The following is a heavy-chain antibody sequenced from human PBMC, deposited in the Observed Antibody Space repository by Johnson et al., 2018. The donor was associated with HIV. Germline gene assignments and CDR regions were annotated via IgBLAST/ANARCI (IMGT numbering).Heavy chain of an antibody. J-gene: IGHJ3*02. CDR3: AREVSYCSSTSCTRAGACDM. D-gene: IGHD2-2*01. V-gene: IGHV3-30*02. CDR1: GFTFSSYG. CDR2: IRYDGSNK. Sequence: VQLVESGGGVVQPGGSLRLSCAASGFTFSSYGMHWVRQAPGKGLEWVAFIRYDGSNKYYADSVKGRFTISRDNSKNTLYLQMNSLRAEDTAVYYCAREVSYCSSTSCTRAGACDMWGQGTTVTVSS.